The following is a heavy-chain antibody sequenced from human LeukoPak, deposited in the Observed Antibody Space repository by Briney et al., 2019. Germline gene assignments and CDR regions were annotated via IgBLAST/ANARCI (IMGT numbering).Heavy chain of an antibody. V-gene: IGHV3-30-3*01. CDR3: ARQGLGYGDYGAHFDY. Sequence: GGSLRLSCAASGFTFRSYAMHWVRQAPGKGLEWVAVISYDGSNKFYADSVKGRFTISRDNSNNTQYLQMNSLRAEDTAVYYFARQGLGYGDYGAHFDYGGQGAPVTVAA. J-gene: IGHJ4*02. CDR1: GFTFRSYA. CDR2: ISYDGSNK. D-gene: IGHD4-17*01.